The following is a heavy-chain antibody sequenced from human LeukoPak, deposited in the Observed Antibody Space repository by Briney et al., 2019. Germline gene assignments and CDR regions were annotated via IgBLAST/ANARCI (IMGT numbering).Heavy chain of an antibody. Sequence: SETLSHTCTVSGGSISSYYWSWIRQPPGKGLEWIGYIYYSGSTNYNPSLKSRVTISVDTSKNQFSLKLSSVTAADTAVYYCARSSSGSLGDYWGQGTLVTVSS. V-gene: IGHV4-59*01. D-gene: IGHD3-10*01. CDR3: ARSSSGSLGDY. CDR2: IYYSGST. CDR1: GGSISSYY. J-gene: IGHJ4*02.